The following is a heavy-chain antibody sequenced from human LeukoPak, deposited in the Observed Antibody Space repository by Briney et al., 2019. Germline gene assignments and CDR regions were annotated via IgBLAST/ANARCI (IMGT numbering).Heavy chain of an antibody. D-gene: IGHD2-15*01. V-gene: IGHV3-30-3*01. CDR2: ISYDGSNK. CDR3: ARDGFDGDTPGI. CDR1: GFTFSSYA. Sequence: HPGRSLRLSCAASGFTFSSYAMHWVRQAPGKGLEWVAVISYDGSNKYYADSVKGRFTISRDNSKNTLYLQMNSLRAEDTAVYYCARDGFDGDTPGIWGQGTMVTVSS. J-gene: IGHJ3*02.